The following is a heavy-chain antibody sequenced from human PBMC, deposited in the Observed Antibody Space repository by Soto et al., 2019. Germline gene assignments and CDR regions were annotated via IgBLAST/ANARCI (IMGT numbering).Heavy chain of an antibody. CDR3: ARAPAPFYSRCWYYFDC. J-gene: IGHJ4*02. Sequence: QVQLQESGPGLVKPSETLSLTCTVSGGSISSYYWSWIRQPPGKGLEWIGYIYYSGSTNYNPSLKRRCTISVDTSMHQFSLKLSSVTAADTAVYYCARAPAPFYSRCWYYFDCWGQGTLVTVSS. V-gene: IGHV4-59*12. D-gene: IGHD6-13*01. CDR2: IYYSGST. CDR1: GGSISSYY.